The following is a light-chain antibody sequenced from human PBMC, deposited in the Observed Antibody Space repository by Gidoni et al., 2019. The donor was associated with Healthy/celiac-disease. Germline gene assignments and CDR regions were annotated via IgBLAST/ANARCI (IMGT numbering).Light chain of an antibody. V-gene: IGKV3-11*01. CDR2: DAS. CDR1: QSVSSY. J-gene: IGKJ5*01. Sequence: EIVLTQSPATLSLSPGERATLSCGASQSVSSYLAWYQQKPGQAPRLLIYDASNRATGIPARFSGSGSGTDFTLTISSLEPEDCAVYYCQQRSNWPPLTFGQGTRLEIK. CDR3: QQRSNWPPLT.